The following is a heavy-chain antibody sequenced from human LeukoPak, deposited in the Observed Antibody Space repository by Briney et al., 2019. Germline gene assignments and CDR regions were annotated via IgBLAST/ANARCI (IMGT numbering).Heavy chain of an antibody. Sequence: RSYWMSWVRQPPGKGLEWIGSIYYSGSTYYNPSLKSRVTISVDTSKNQFSLKLSSVTAADTAVYYCASSSAAGTDYYFDYWGQGTLVTVSS. D-gene: IGHD6-13*01. CDR2: IYYSGST. CDR1: RSYW. J-gene: IGHJ4*02. CDR3: ASSSAAGTDYYFDY. V-gene: IGHV4-39*07.